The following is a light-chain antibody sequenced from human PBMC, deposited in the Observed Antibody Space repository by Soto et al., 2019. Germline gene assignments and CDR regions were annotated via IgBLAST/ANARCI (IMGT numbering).Light chain of an antibody. CDR1: QSLLHSNGYNY. Sequence: DIVMTQSQLALPVTPGEAASISCRSIQSLLHSNGYNYVYWYLQKPGQSPQLLIYLGFSRASGVPDRFSGSGSVTDFTLKISRVESGDVGVYYCMQSLETPWTFGQGTKMDVK. CDR3: MQSLETPWT. CDR2: LGF. V-gene: IGKV2-28*01. J-gene: IGKJ1*01.